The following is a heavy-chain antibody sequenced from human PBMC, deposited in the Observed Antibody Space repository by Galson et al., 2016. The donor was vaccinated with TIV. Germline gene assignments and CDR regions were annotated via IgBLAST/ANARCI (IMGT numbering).Heavy chain of an antibody. V-gene: IGHV1-69*06. CDR3: VNIQKTNTYDS. D-gene: IGHD2-15*01. Sequence: SEKVSCKASGGTLTSYAINWVRQAPGQGLEWMGGIIPLSHTPNYAQKYHDRITIVADKSTGTVYMELRRLTSEDTAVHYCVNIQKTNTYDSWGRGTLVTVSS. J-gene: IGHJ4*02. CDR1: GGTLTSYA. CDR2: IIPLSHTP.